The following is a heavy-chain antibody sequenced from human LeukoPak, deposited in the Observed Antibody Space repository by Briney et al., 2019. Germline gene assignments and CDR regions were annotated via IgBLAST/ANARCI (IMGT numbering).Heavy chain of an antibody. CDR2: ISSSSSNR. CDR1: GFTFSDYY. Sequence: PGGSLRLSCAASGFTFSDYYMSWIRQAPGKGLEWVSYISSSSSNRNYADPVKGRFTISRDNAKNSLYLQMNSLRAEDTAVYYCARGGDYGDVTDYWGQGTLVTVSS. V-gene: IGHV3-11*05. CDR3: ARGGDYGDVTDY. J-gene: IGHJ4*02. D-gene: IGHD4-17*01.